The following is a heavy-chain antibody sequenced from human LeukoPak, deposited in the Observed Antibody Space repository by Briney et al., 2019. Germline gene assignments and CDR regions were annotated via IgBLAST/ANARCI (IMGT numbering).Heavy chain of an antibody. CDR1: GFTFSSYA. Sequence: GGSLRLSCAASGFTFSSYAMSWVRQAPGKGLEWVSAISGSGGSTYYADSVKGRFTISRDNSKNTLYLQMNSLRAEDTAVYYCAKESHESGSSWYDWFDPWGQGTLVTVSS. CDR2: ISGSGGST. V-gene: IGHV3-23*01. D-gene: IGHD6-13*01. CDR3: AKESHESGSSWYDWFDP. J-gene: IGHJ5*02.